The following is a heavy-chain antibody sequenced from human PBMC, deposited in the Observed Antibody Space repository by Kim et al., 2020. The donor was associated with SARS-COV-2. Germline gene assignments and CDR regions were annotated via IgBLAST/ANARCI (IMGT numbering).Heavy chain of an antibody. D-gene: IGHD6-19*01. Sequence: GGSLRLSCAASGFTFDDYAMHWVRQAPGKGLEWVSGISWNSGSIGYADSVKGRFTISRDNAKNSLYLQMNSLRAEDTALYYCAKEGPGGYSSGWYYFDYWGQGTLVTVSS. V-gene: IGHV3-9*01. CDR2: ISWNSGSI. CDR1: GFTFDDYA. J-gene: IGHJ4*02. CDR3: AKEGPGGYSSGWYYFDY.